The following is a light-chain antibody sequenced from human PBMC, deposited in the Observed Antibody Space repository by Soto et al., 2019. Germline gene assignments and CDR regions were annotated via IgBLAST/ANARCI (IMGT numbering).Light chain of an antibody. J-gene: IGKJ1*01. Sequence: DIPTTQSPSTLSASVGDRVTITCRASQSISIWLAWYQQKPGRAPNLLIYGTSSLESGVPSRFSGSGSGTEFTLTISSLQPDDFATYYCQHYNDYSWTFGQGTKVEIK. CDR3: QHYNDYSWT. CDR1: QSISIW. CDR2: GTS. V-gene: IGKV1-5*03.